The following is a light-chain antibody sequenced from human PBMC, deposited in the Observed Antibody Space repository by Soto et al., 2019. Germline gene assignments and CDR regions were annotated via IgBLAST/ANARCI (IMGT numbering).Light chain of an antibody. V-gene: IGKV3-20*01. CDR2: GAP. CDR1: QSVSSSY. Sequence: EIVLTQSPGTLSLSPGERATLSCRASQSVSSSYLAWYQQKPGQAPRLLIDGAPSRATGIPDRFSGSGSGTDFTLTILRLEPEDFAVYSCQQYCSSPRTFGQGTQVEL. J-gene: IGKJ1*01. CDR3: QQYCSSPRT.